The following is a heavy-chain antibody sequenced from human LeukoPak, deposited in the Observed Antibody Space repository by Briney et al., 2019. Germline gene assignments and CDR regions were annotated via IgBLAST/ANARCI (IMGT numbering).Heavy chain of an antibody. Sequence: GGSLRLSCAASGFTFSSYSMNWVRQAPGKGLEWVSYISSSSSTIYYADSVKGRFTISRDNAKNSLYLQMNSLRVDDTAVYYCARVKYGDFPGMDYWGRGTLVTVSS. CDR2: ISSSSSTI. D-gene: IGHD2-21*02. CDR1: GFTFSSYS. V-gene: IGHV3-48*01. CDR3: ARVKYGDFPGMDY. J-gene: IGHJ4*02.